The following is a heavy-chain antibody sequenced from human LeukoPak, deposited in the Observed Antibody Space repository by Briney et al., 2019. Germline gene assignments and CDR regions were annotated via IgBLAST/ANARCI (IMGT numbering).Heavy chain of an antibody. CDR1: GGSFSGYY. CDR3: ARGLSDEGRKTPFDY. J-gene: IGHJ4*02. CDR2: INHSGST. V-gene: IGHV4-34*01. Sequence: SETLSLTCAVYGGSFSGYYWSWIRQPPGKGLEWIGEINHSGSTNYNPSLKRRVTISVDTSKNQFSLKLSSVTAADTAVYYCARGLSDEGRKTPFDYWGQGTLVTVSS. D-gene: IGHD2-21*01.